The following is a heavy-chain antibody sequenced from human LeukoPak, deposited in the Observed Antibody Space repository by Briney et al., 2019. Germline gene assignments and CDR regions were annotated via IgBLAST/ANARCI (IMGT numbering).Heavy chain of an antibody. Sequence: GRSLRLSCAASGFTFSNYWMSWVRPAPRKRLEWDANTYLDETEKHYADSVKGRFTIYRDNAQNSLYLEMNCLRAEDTAVYFCARNRQWLLADYWGQGTVVTVSS. D-gene: IGHD3-22*01. CDR3: ARNRQWLLADY. J-gene: IGHJ4*02. CDR2: TYLDETEK. V-gene: IGHV3-7*04. CDR1: GFTFSNYW.